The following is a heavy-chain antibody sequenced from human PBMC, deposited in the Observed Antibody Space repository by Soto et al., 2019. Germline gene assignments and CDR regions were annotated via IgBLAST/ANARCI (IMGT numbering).Heavy chain of an antibody. CDR2: ISGSGDST. CDR3: AKEFLRPFDY. CDR1: GFSFSSYG. V-gene: IGHV3-23*01. Sequence: GGSLRLSCAASGFSFSSYGMSWVRQAPGKGLEWVSGISGSGDSTYYADSVKGRFTISRDNSKNTLYLQMNSLRAEDTAVYYCAKEFLRPFDYWGQGTLVTVSS. J-gene: IGHJ4*02.